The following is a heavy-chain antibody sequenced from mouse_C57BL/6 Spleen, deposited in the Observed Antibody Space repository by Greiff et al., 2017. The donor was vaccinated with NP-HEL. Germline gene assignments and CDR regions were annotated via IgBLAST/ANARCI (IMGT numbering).Heavy chain of an antibody. CDR3: AREDYGSSYAMDY. J-gene: IGHJ4*01. D-gene: IGHD1-1*01. Sequence: ESGPGLVKPSQSLSLTCSVTGYSITSGYYWNWIRQFPGNKLEWIGYISYDGSNNYNPSLKNRISIKRDTSKNQFFLKLNSVTTEDTTTYYCAREDYGSSYAMDYWGQGTTVTVSS. CDR2: ISYDGSN. CDR1: GYSITSGYY. V-gene: IGHV3-6*01.